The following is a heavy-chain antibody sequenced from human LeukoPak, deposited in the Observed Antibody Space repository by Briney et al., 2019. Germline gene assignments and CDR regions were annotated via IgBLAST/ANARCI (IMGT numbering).Heavy chain of an antibody. CDR2: ISGSGGST. Sequence: PGGSLRLSCAASGFTFSSYAMSWVRQAPGKGLEWVSAISGSGGSTYYADSVKGRFTISRDNSKNTLYLQMNSLRAEDTAVYYCAKEGYSSSWFKQDYYYYYMDVWGKGTTVTVSS. D-gene: IGHD6-13*01. CDR3: AKEGYSSSWFKQDYYYYYMDV. CDR1: GFTFSSYA. J-gene: IGHJ6*03. V-gene: IGHV3-23*01.